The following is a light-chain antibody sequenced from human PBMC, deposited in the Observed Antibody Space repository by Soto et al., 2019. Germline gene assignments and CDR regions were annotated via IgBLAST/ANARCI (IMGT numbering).Light chain of an antibody. J-gene: IGKJ5*01. CDR1: QSIGVW. CDR3: EQYYSTPPEIT. Sequence: DLQMTQSPSTLSASVGDRVTITCRASQSIGVWLAWYQHKPGKAPKILVYDASILKSGVPSRFSGSGSGTEFTLSISSLQPDDFATYYCEQYYSTPPEITFGQGTRLEIK. CDR2: DAS. V-gene: IGKV1-5*01.